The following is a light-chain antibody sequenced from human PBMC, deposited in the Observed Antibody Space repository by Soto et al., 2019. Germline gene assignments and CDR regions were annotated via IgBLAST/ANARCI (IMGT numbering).Light chain of an antibody. Sequence: EIVLTQSPGTLSLSPGERATLSCRASQSVSSSYLAWYQQKPGQAPRLLIYGASSRATGIPDRFSGSGSGTDFTLTISRLEHEEFAGYDCKHYGSSPPWTFGQGTKVEL. V-gene: IGKV3-20*01. J-gene: IGKJ1*01. CDR1: QSVSSSY. CDR3: KHYGSSPPWT. CDR2: GAS.